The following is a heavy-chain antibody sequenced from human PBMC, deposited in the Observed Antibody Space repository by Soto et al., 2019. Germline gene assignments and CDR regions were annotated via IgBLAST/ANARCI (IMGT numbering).Heavy chain of an antibody. V-gene: IGHV3-21*01. CDR1: GFNFNNYG. Sequence: GGSLRLSCAVSGFNFNNYGINWVRQAPGKGLEWVSSVSKSDYAYYSDSVKGRFTISRDNAKNSVSLQMNTLRAEDTAVYYCAREDSIIIPAVSDFWGQGTLVTVSS. D-gene: IGHD2-2*01. CDR2: VSKSDYA. CDR3: AREDSIIIPAVSDF. J-gene: IGHJ4*02.